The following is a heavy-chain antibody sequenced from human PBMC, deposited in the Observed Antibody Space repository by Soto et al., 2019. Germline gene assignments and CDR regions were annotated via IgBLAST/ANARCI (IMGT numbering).Heavy chain of an antibody. D-gene: IGHD3-22*01. Sequence: EVQLLESGGGLVQPGGSLRLSCAASGFTFSSYAMSWVRQAPGKGLEWVSAISGCGGSTYYADSVKGRFTISRDNSKNTLYLQMNSLRDEDTAVYYCAKTYYYDSSGYYYFDDWGQGTLVTVSS. V-gene: IGHV3-23*01. J-gene: IGHJ4*02. CDR1: GFTFSSYA. CDR3: AKTYYYDSSGYYYFDD. CDR2: ISGCGGST.